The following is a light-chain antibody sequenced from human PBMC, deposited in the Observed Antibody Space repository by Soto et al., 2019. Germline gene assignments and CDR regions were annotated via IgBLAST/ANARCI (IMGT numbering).Light chain of an antibody. Sequence: EIVLTQSPGTLSLSPGERATLSCRASQSVSSNYLAWYQQKPGQAPRLVIYGASNRATGIPDRFSGSGSGTDFTITINRLEPEDVAVYYCPQYGSSPPYTFGQGTKLDIK. CDR3: PQYGSSPPYT. CDR2: GAS. J-gene: IGKJ2*01. CDR1: QSVSSNY. V-gene: IGKV3-20*01.